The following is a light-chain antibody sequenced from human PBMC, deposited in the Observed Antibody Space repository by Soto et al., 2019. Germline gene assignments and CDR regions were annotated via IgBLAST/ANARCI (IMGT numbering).Light chain of an antibody. CDR3: QQYYSTPPT. CDR2: WAS. CDR1: QSVLYSSNNKNY. Sequence: DRVMTQSPDSLAVSLGERATINCKSSQSVLYSSNNKNYLAWYQQKPGQPPKLLIYWASTRESGVPDRFSGSGSGTDFTLTISSLQAEDVAVYYCQQYYSTPPTFGPGTKVDIK. J-gene: IGKJ3*01. V-gene: IGKV4-1*01.